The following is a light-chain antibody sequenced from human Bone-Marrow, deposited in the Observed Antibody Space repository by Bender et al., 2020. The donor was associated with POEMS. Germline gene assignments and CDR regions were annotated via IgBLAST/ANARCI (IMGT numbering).Light chain of an antibody. CDR1: SSDLGTYNY. CDR3: SSYAGSNNLL. V-gene: IGLV2-14*01. J-gene: IGLJ2*01. CDR2: DVS. Sequence: QSALTQPASVSGSPGQSITISCTGTSSDLGTYNYVSWFQQKPGKAPKLMIYDVSDRPSGVSNRFSGSKSGNTASLTISGLQAEDEADYYCSSYAGSNNLLFGGGTKVTVL.